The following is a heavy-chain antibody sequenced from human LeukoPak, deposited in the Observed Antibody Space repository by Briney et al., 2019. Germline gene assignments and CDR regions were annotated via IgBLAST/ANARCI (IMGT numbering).Heavy chain of an antibody. CDR1: GYTFTSYY. V-gene: IGHV1-46*01. J-gene: IGHJ4*02. D-gene: IGHD1-26*01. CDR3: ARVTAKYSGSYFYFDY. Sequence: ASVKVSCKASGYTFTSYYMHWVRQAPGQGLEWMGIINPSGGSTSYAQKFQGRVTMTRDMSTSTVYMELSSLRSEDTAVYYCARVTAKYSGSYFYFDYWGQGTLVTVSS. CDR2: INPSGGST.